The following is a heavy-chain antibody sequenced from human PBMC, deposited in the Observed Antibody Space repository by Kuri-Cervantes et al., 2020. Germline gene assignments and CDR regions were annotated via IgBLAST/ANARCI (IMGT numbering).Heavy chain of an antibody. Sequence: GESLKISCTASGFSFEDFVMTWVRQAPGKGLEWVSSISSSSSYIYYADSVKGRFTISRDNAKNSLYLQMNSLRAEDTAVYYCARMDTAMVHAFDIWGQGTMVTVSS. CDR1: GFSFEDFV. CDR3: ARMDTAMVHAFDI. J-gene: IGHJ3*02. V-gene: IGHV3-21*03. CDR2: ISSSSSYI. D-gene: IGHD5-18*01.